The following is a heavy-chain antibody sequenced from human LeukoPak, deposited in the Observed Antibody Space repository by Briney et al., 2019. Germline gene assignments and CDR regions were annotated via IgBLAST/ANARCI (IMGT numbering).Heavy chain of an antibody. V-gene: IGHV3-21*01. J-gene: IGHJ4*02. CDR3: ARAFADGYNSSPFDY. Sequence: GGSLRLSCAASVFIFISYSMNWVRQAPGKGLEWVSSITSSSSYIYYADSVKGRFTISRDNAKNSLYLQMNSLRAEDTAVYYCARAFADGYNSSPFDYWGQGTLVTVSS. D-gene: IGHD5-24*01. CDR2: ITSSSSYI. CDR1: VFIFISYS.